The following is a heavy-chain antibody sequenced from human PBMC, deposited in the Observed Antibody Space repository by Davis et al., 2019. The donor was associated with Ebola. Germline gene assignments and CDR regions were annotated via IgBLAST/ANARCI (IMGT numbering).Heavy chain of an antibody. CDR1: GGSITSYY. CDR2: IYYSGTT. V-gene: IGHV4-59*01. D-gene: IGHD1-26*01. J-gene: IGHJ4*02. Sequence: PSETLSLTCTVSGGSITSYYWSWIRQPPGKGLEWIGYIYYSGTTNYNPSLKSRVTISVDTSKNQFSLKLSSVTAADTAVYYCARDRGLGSGTYLIDYWGQGTLVTVSS. CDR3: ARDRGLGSGTYLIDY.